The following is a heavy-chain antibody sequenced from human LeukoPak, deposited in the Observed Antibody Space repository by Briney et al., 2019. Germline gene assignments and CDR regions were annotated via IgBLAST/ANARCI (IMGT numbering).Heavy chain of an antibody. D-gene: IGHD3-10*01. CDR3: ARDKNYGPFDY. J-gene: IGHJ4*02. V-gene: IGHV3-48*03. CDR1: GFTFSSYE. CDR2: ISSSGSTI. Sequence: GESLRLSCAASGFTFSSYEMNWVRQAPGKGLEWVSYISSSGSTIYYADSVQGRFTISRDNAKNSLYLQMNSLRAEDTAVYYCARDKNYGPFDYWGQGTLVTVSS.